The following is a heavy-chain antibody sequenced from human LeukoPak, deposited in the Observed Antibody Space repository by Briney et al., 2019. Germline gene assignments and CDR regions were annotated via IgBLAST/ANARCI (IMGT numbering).Heavy chain of an antibody. Sequence: GGSLRLSCAASGFIFSDYSMNWVRQAPGKGLEWVSSISGNDTYVYHADALRGRITISRDNAKNSLFLQLNSLRVEDTAVYYCARDGGDFWSGYYTHYFYYHMDVWGKGTTVTASS. CDR3: ARDGGDFWSGYYTHYFYYHMDV. D-gene: IGHD3-3*01. CDR2: ISGNDTYV. J-gene: IGHJ6*03. V-gene: IGHV3-21*01. CDR1: GFIFSDYS.